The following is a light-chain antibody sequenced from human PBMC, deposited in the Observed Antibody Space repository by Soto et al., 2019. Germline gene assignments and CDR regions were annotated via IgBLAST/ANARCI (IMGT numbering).Light chain of an antibody. V-gene: IGLV4-69*01. J-gene: IGLJ2*01. Sequence: QPVLTQSPSASASLGASVKLTCTLSSGHSSYAIAWHQQQPEKGPRYLMKVNSDGSHSKGDGIPDRLSGSSSGAERYLTISSLQSEDEADYYCQTWGTDIHVVFGRGTKLTVL. CDR2: VNSDGSH. CDR3: QTWGTDIHVV. CDR1: SGHSSYA.